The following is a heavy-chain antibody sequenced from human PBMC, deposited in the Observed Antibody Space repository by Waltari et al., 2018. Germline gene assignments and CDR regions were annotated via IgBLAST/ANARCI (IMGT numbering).Heavy chain of an antibody. CDR1: GGSITRSSHS. D-gene: IGHD3-10*01. V-gene: IGHV4-39*01. J-gene: IGHJ4*02. Sequence: QLQLQESGPGLVKPSEPLSLTCTGPGGSITRSSHSWRWFRHPPRTGLAWIATVDYTGTTYYNPSLKSRVTVSVDTSKNQFSLKLSSVSAADTAVYYCARHLSGSGTYNSPVTLFDYWGQGTLVTVSS. CDR3: ARHLSGSGTYNSPVTLFDY. CDR2: VDYTGTT.